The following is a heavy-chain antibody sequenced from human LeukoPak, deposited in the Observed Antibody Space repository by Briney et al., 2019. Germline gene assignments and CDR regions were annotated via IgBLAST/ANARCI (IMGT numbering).Heavy chain of an antibody. Sequence: ASVKASCKASGYTFTSYGISWVRQAPGQGLEWMGWISAYNGNTNYAQKLQGRVTMTTDTSTSTAYMELRSLRPDDTAVYYCARDTVSMVIRARDAFDIWGQGTMVTVSS. CDR3: ARDTVSMVIRARDAFDI. V-gene: IGHV1-18*01. D-gene: IGHD3-22*01. J-gene: IGHJ3*02. CDR2: ISAYNGNT. CDR1: GYTFTSYG.